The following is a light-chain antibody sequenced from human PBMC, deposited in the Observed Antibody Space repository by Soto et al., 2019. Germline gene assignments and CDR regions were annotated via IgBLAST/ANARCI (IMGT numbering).Light chain of an antibody. CDR1: SGSIASNY. CDR2: EDN. Sequence: NFMLTQPHSVSESPGKTVTISCTRSSGSIASNYVQWYHQRPGSAPTIVMYEDNQRPSGVPDRFSGSIDRSSNSASLTISGLKTEDEGDFYCQSYDSSNWFFGGGTKLTVL. V-gene: IGLV6-57*04. CDR3: QSYDSSNWF. J-gene: IGLJ2*01.